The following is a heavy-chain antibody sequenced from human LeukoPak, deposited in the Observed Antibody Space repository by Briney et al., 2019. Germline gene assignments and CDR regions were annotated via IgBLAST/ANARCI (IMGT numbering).Heavy chain of an antibody. Sequence: PGGSLRLSCAASGFSVSSNXXXXXRQAPGKGLEWVSVIYNNGNTYYADSVKGRFTISRDNSKNTLYLQMNSLRAEDTAVYYCARAAAAGTVDYWGQGTLVSVFS. V-gene: IGHV3-53*01. D-gene: IGHD6-13*01. J-gene: IGHJ4*02. CDR3: ARAAAAGTVDY. CDR1: GFSVSSNX. CDR2: IYNNGNT.